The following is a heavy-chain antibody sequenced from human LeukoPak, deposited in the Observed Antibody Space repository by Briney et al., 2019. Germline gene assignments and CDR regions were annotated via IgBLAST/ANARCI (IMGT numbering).Heavy chain of an antibody. D-gene: IGHD3-3*01. CDR2: IYYSGST. Sequence: KASETLSLTCTVSGGSISSGGYYWSWIRQHPGKGLEWIGYIYYSGSTYYNPSLKSRVTISVDTSKDQFSLKLSSVTAADTAVYYCARVVTIFGVGISGGTHWFDPWGQGTLVTVSS. CDR1: GGSISSGGYY. V-gene: IGHV4-31*03. CDR3: ARVVTIFGVGISGGTHWFDP. J-gene: IGHJ5*02.